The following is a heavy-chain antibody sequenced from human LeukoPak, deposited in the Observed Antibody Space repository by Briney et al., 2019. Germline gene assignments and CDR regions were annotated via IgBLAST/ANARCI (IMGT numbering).Heavy chain of an antibody. V-gene: IGHV3-48*03. CDR1: GFTFSSYE. J-gene: IGHJ4*02. CDR2: ISSSGSTI. CDR3: ARALGRGYRQQLVPDY. Sequence: GGSLRLSCAASGFTFSSYEMNWVRQAPGKGLEWVSYISSSGSTIYYADSVKGRFTISRDNAKNSLYLQMNSLRAEDTAVYYCARALGRGYRQQLVPDYWGQGTLGTVSP. D-gene: IGHD6-13*01.